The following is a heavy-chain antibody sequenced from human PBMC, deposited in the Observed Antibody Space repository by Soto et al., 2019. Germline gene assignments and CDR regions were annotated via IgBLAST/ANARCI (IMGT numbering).Heavy chain of an antibody. V-gene: IGHV1-2*02. D-gene: IGHD3-10*01. Sequence: GXAVKVACKASGYPLTGYYVHWVRQAPGQGLEWMGWINPNSGGTNYAQKFQGRVTMTRDTSISTAYMELSRLRSDDTAVYYCARHLYGSGSSSQEGTWFDPCGQRTLVTVSS. CDR2: INPNSGGT. CDR1: GYPLTGYY. CDR3: ARHLYGSGSSSQEGTWFDP. J-gene: IGHJ5*02.